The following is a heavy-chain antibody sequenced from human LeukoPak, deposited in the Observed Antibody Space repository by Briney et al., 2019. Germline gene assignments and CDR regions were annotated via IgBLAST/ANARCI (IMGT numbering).Heavy chain of an antibody. CDR3: AKDPGRLPAKPSGDY. D-gene: IGHD3-10*01. J-gene: IGHJ4*02. Sequence: GGSLRLSCAASGFTFSSYVMHWVRQAPGKGLEWVAVISYDGSNKYYADSVKGRFTISRDNSKNTLYLQMNSLRAEDTAVYYCAKDPGRLPAKPSGDYWGQGTLVTVSS. CDR2: ISYDGSNK. V-gene: IGHV3-30-3*01. CDR1: GFTFSSYV.